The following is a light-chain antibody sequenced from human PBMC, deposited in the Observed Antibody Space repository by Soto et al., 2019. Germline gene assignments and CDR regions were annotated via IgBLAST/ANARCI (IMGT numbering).Light chain of an antibody. CDR3: SSYTSTSTLWL. J-gene: IGLJ3*02. Sequence: QSALTQPASVSGSPGQSIAISCTGTSSDVGRYHYVSWYQQHPDKAPKLIIYDVNIRPSGVSNRFSGSKSGNTASLTISGLQPEDEADYYCSSYTSTSTLWLFGGGTKVTVL. V-gene: IGLV2-14*03. CDR1: SSDVGRYHY. CDR2: DVN.